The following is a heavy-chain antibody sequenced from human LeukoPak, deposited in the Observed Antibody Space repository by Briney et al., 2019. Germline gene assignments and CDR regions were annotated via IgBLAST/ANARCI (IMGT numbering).Heavy chain of an antibody. J-gene: IGHJ6*03. CDR1: GGTFSSYA. Sequence: SVKVSCKASGGTFSSYAISWVRQAPGQGREWMGGIIPIFGTANYAQKLQGRVTITTDESTSTAYMELSSLRSEDTAVYYCARAAVVPAAILPDYYYYMDVWGKGTTVTVSS. CDR3: ARAAVVPAAILPDYYYYMDV. CDR2: IIPIFGTA. D-gene: IGHD2-2*02. V-gene: IGHV1-69*05.